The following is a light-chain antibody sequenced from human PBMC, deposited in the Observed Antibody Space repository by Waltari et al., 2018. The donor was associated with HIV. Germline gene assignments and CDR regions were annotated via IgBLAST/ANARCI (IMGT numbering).Light chain of an antibody. CDR1: QNIHTF. J-gene: IGKJ3*01. CDR2: GAS. V-gene: IGKV1-39*01. CDR3: LQTDSMPLT. Sequence: DIQMTQSPSSLSASVGDRVSITCRAGQNIHTFLNWYQQQPGSAPKLLIFGASRLPSGVPSRFSGSGSETDFTLTIDNLQVEDFATYCCLQTDSMPLTFGPGTKVD.